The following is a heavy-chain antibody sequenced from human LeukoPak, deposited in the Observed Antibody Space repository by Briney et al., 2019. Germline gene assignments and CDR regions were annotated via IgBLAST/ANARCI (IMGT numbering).Heavy chain of an antibody. J-gene: IGHJ4*02. D-gene: IGHD3-22*01. CDR3: ARGTGYYPHYYFDY. Sequence: PGGSLRLSCAASGFTFSSYGMHWVRQAPGKGLEWVAFIRYDGSNKYYADSVKGRFTISRDNSKNTLYLQMNSLRAEDTAVYYCARGTGYYPHYYFDYWGQGTLVTVSS. V-gene: IGHV3-30*02. CDR2: IRYDGSNK. CDR1: GFTFSSYG.